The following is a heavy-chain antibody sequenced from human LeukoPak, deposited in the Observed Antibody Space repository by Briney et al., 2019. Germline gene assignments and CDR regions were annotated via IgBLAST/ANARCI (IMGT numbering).Heavy chain of an antibody. V-gene: IGHV3-7*03. D-gene: IGHD5-18*01. CDR1: GFTFSSYW. CDR2: IKKDGSEK. J-gene: IGHJ4*02. CDR3: AKDTGTAMAEKFGY. Sequence: GGSLRLSCAASGFTFSSYWMSWVRQAPGKGLEWVANIKKDGSEKYYVDSVKGRFTISRDNAKTSLYLQMNSLRAEDTAVYYCAKDTGTAMAEKFGYWGQGTLVTVSS.